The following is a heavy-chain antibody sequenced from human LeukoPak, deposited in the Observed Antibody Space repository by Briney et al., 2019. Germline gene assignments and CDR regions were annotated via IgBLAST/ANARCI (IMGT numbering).Heavy chain of an antibody. CDR3: AKNSKDTAMVDFDY. V-gene: IGHV3-23*01. D-gene: IGHD5-18*01. CDR1: GFTLSTNA. J-gene: IGHJ4*02. Sequence: GGSLRLSCLTSGFTLSTNAMSWVRQAPGKGLEWISGISGSGASTYYADSVRGRFTISRDNSKNTLYLQMNSLRAEDTAVYYCAKNSKDTAMVDFDYWGQGTLVTVSS. CDR2: ISGSGAST.